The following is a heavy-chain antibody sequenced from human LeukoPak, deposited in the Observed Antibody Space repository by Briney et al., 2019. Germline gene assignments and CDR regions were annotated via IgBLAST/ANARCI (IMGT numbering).Heavy chain of an antibody. D-gene: IGHD2-21*01. V-gene: IGHV4-59*01. CDR1: SVSITSYY. CDR3: ASEVADGY. Sequence: ASETLSLTCSVSSVSITSYYWTWIRQPPGKGLEWIGYIYHSGNTKYNPSLKGRVTMSIDTSKNQFFLNVTSVTAADTAVYYCASEVADGYWGQGTLVSVS. J-gene: IGHJ4*02. CDR2: IYHSGNT.